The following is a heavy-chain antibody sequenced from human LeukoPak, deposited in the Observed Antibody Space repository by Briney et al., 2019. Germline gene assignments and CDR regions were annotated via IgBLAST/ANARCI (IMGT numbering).Heavy chain of an antibody. V-gene: IGHV3-23*01. CDR1: GFTFSNYA. Sequence: GGSLRLSCAASGFTFSNYAMTWVRQAPGKGLEWVSGIRGSGGTPYYADSVKGRFTISRDNSKNTLYLQMNSLRAEDTAAYYCAKAVGYSGYQSFDYWGQGTLVTVSS. J-gene: IGHJ4*02. D-gene: IGHD5-12*01. CDR3: AKAVGYSGYQSFDY. CDR2: IRGSGGTP.